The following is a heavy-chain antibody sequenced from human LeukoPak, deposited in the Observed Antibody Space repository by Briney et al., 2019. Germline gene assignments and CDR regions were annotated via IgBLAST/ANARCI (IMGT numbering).Heavy chain of an antibody. V-gene: IGHV1-69*04. CDR1: GGTFSSYA. CDR3: ARIVDIVATKHSQVDY. Sequence: ASVKVSCKASGGTFSSYAISWVRQAPGQGLEWMGRIIPILGIANYAQKFQGRVTITADKSTSTAYMELSSLGSEDTAVYYCARIVDIVATKHSQVDYWGQGTLVTVSS. J-gene: IGHJ4*02. CDR2: IIPILGIA. D-gene: IGHD5-12*01.